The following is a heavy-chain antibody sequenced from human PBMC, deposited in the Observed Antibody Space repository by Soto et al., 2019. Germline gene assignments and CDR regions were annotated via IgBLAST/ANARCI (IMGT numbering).Heavy chain of an antibody. V-gene: IGHV1-18*04. CDR2: ISAYNDNT. CDR3: WRYYGSSYNLFVP. CDR1: GYNLTSYG. Sequence: APVKVVCKASGYNLTSYGSSWVRPAPGQGLEWMGWISAYNDNTNYAQKLQGRDTMITDTATSTAYMELRSLRSDATAASYCWRYYGSSYNLFVPWGQGTRCTV. D-gene: IGHD3-10*01. J-gene: IGHJ5*02.